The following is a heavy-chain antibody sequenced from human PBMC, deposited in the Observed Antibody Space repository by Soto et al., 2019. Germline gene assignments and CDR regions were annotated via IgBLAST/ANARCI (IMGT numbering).Heavy chain of an antibody. J-gene: IGHJ6*02. V-gene: IGHV1-69*01. CDR2: IIPIFGTA. Sequence: QVQLVQSGAEAKKPGSSVKVSCKASGGTFSSYAISWVRQAPGQGLEWMGGIIPIFGTANYAQKFQGRVTITADESTSTAYMELSSLRSEDTAVYYCARVLGMATITRYYGMDVWGQGTTVTVSS. CDR1: GGTFSSYA. D-gene: IGHD5-12*01. CDR3: ARVLGMATITRYYGMDV.